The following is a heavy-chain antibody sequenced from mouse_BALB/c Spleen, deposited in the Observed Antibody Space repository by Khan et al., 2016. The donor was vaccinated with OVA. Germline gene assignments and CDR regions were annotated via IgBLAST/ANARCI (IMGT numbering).Heavy chain of an antibody. CDR1: GFTFSTYS. CDR3: TRDRIDY. J-gene: IGHJ2*01. Sequence: QVQLEESGADLAKPGASVKMSCTASGFTFSTYSMPWVHQSPGQGLEWIATINPISGYTYYHDNFKDRATLSADKSSSTPYMQLSSLTSEDSAVYYCTRDRIDYWGQGTTLTVSS. CDR2: INPISGYT. V-gene: IGHV1-4*01.